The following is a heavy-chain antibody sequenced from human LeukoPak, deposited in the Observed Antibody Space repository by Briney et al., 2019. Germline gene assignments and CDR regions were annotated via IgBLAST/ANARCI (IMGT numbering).Heavy chain of an antibody. J-gene: IGHJ3*02. D-gene: IGHD2-15*01. Sequence: GASVKVSCKASGYTFTSYDINWVRQATGQGLEWMGWMNPNSGNTGYAQKFQGRVTMTRNTSISTAYMELSSLRSEDTAVYYCARGMVALEPGAFDIWGQGTMVTVSS. CDR2: MNPNSGNT. CDR1: GYTFTSYD. V-gene: IGHV1-8*01. CDR3: ARGMVALEPGAFDI.